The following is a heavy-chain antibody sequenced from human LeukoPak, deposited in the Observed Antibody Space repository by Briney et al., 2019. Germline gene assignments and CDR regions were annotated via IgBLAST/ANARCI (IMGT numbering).Heavy chain of an antibody. Sequence: PGGSLRLSCAASGFTFSSYSMNWVRQAPGKGVEWVSSISSSSSYIYYADSVKGRFTISRDNAKNSLYLQMNSLRAEDTAVYYCARLLIPVLRYFDWLKEADAFDIWGQGTMVTVSS. CDR2: ISSSSSYI. J-gene: IGHJ3*02. D-gene: IGHD3-9*01. CDR3: ARLLIPVLRYFDWLKEADAFDI. CDR1: GFTFSSYS. V-gene: IGHV3-21*01.